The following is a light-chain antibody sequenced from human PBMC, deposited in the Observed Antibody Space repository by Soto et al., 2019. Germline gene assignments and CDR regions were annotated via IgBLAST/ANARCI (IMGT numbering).Light chain of an antibody. V-gene: IGKV3-20*01. J-gene: IGKJ3*01. Sequence: EIVLTQSPGTLSLSPGETATVSCRATESLITKALAWYQQKPGQAPRLLIYGAFTRDAAIPDRFNGSGSGTDFALTISRLELGDSAVYYCQQYGVSPLTFGPGTKVEIK. CDR3: QQYGVSPLT. CDR1: ESLITKA. CDR2: GAF.